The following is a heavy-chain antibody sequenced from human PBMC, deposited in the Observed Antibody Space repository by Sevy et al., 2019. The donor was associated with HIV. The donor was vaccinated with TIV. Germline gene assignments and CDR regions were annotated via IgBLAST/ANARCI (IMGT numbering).Heavy chain of an antibody. CDR2: VKNKANSYST. CDR1: GFTFSDHY. CDR3: AGGRGYWSGPIDY. J-gene: IGHJ4*02. Sequence: GGSLRLSCAASGFTFSDHYMDWVRQAPGKGLEWVGRVKNKANSYSTQYAASVKGRFTISRDDSKNSLYLQMNSLNTEDTAVYYCAGGRGYWSGPIDYWGQGTLVTVSS. V-gene: IGHV3-72*01. D-gene: IGHD3-3*01.